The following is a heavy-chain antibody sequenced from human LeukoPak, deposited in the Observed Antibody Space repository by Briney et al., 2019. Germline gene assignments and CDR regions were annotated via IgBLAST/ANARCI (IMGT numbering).Heavy chain of an antibody. J-gene: IGHJ4*02. D-gene: IGHD6-19*01. CDR1: GFTFSSYW. V-gene: IGHV3-74*01. CDR2: IKSDGSST. CDR3: ARGGAVTGTGDY. Sequence: GGSLRLSCAASGFTFSSYWMHWVRQAPGKGLVWVSRIKSDGSSTSYADSVKGRFTVSRDNAKNTLYLQMNSLRAEDTAVYYCARGGAVTGTGDYWGQGTLVSVSS.